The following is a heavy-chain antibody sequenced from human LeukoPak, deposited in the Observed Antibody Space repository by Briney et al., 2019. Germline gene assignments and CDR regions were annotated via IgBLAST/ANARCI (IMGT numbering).Heavy chain of an antibody. J-gene: IGHJ5*02. Sequence: GASVKVSCKASGGTFSSYAISWVRQAPGQGLQWMGRIIPILGIANYAQKFQGRVTITADKSTSTAYMELSSLRSEDTAVYYCARGYDYVWVSYRPDNNWFDPWGQGTLVTVSS. CDR1: GGTFSSYA. CDR2: IIPILGIA. V-gene: IGHV1-69*04. D-gene: IGHD3-16*02. CDR3: ARGYDYVWVSYRPDNNWFDP.